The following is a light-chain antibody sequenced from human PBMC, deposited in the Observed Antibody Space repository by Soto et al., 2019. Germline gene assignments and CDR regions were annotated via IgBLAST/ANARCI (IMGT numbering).Light chain of an antibody. V-gene: IGKV3-20*01. J-gene: IGKJ1*01. CDR3: QQYGSSPTWT. Sequence: EIVLTQSPATLSLSPGERATLSFRASQSVSSYLAWYQQKPGQAPRLLIYGASSRATGIPDRFSGSGSGTDFTLTISRLEPEDSAVYYCQQYGSSPTWTFGQGTKVDI. CDR2: GAS. CDR1: QSVSSY.